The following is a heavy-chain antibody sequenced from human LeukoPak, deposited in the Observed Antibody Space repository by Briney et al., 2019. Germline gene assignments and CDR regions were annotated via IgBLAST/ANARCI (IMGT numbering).Heavy chain of an antibody. D-gene: IGHD1-26*01. CDR3: ANAAISSLVGATVGY. CDR1: GITLSNYG. V-gene: IGHV3-23*01. Sequence: GGSLRLSCAVSGITLSNYGMSWVRQAPGKGLEWVAGISGSGGRTTYADPVKGRFTVSRANPKNTIYLQMNSLRAEHTAVYYCANAAISSLVGATVGYWGQGTLVTVSS. J-gene: IGHJ1*01. CDR2: ISGSGGRT.